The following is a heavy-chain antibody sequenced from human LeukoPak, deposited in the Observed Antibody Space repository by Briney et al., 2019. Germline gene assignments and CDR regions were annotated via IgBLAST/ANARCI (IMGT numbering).Heavy chain of an antibody. CDR1: GGSISSGGYY. CDR3: ARGDGYFTY. CDR2: ISSGSGHI. V-gene: IGHV3-21*01. J-gene: IGHJ4*02. Sequence: ETLSLTCTVSGGSISSGGYYWIWIRQAPGKGLEWVSSISSGSGHIYYADSMKGRFTISRDNAKSSLYLQMNSLRVEDTAVYYCARGDGYFTYWGQGTLVTVSS.